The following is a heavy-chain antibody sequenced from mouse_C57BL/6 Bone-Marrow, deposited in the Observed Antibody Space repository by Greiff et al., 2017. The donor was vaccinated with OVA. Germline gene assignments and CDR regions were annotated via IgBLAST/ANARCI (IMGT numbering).Heavy chain of an antibody. CDR3: ASPALGGYAMGC. D-gene: IGHD3-3*01. V-gene: IGHV5-6*01. CDR1: GFTFSSYG. J-gene: IGHJ4*01. Sequence: EVKLVESGGDLVKPGGSLKLSCAASGFTFSSYGMSWVRQTPDKRLEWVATISSGGSYTYYPDSVKGRFTISRDNAKNTLYLQMSSLKSEDTAMYYCASPALGGYAMGCWGQGTSVTVSS. CDR2: ISSGGSYT.